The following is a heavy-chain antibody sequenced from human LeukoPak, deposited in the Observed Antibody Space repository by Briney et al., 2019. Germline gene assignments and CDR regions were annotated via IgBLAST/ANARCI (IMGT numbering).Heavy chain of an antibody. CDR1: GFTFGDYA. CDR3: TRNSMITFGGVIAD. V-gene: IGHV3-49*04. D-gene: IGHD3-16*02. CDR2: IRSKAYGGPT. Sequence: GGSLRLSCTASGFTFGDYAMSWVRQAPGKGLDGVGFIRSKAYGGPTEYAAPVKGRFTISRDDSKSIAYLQRNSLKTEDTAVYYCTRNSMITFGGVIADWGQGTLVTVSS. J-gene: IGHJ4*02.